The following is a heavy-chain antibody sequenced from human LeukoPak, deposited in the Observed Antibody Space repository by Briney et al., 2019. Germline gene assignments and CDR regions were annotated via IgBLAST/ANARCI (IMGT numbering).Heavy chain of an antibody. Sequence: SETLSLTCSVSGNSISRGYYCGWIRQPPGKGLEWIGSVSHGGAAHDSMATFYNPSLKSRVTMSVDTSKNQFSLRLTSVTAADTALYFCANRVLRGGTGAFDIWGLGTVVVVSS. V-gene: IGHV4-38-2*02. J-gene: IGHJ3*02. CDR1: GNSISRGYY. D-gene: IGHD1-1*01. CDR3: ANRVLRGGTGAFDI. CDR2: VSHGGAAHDSMAT.